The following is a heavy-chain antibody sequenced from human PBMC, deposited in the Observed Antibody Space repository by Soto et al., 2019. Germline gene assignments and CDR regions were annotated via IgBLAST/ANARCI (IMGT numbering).Heavy chain of an antibody. Sequence: TSETLSLTCAVYGGSFSGYYWSWIRQPPGKGLEWIGEINHSGSTNYNPSLKSRGTISVDTSKNQFSLKLSSVTAADTAVYYCATTPYGSGTNFDYWGQGTLVTVSS. CDR3: ATTPYGSGTNFDY. CDR2: INHSGST. D-gene: IGHD3-10*01. J-gene: IGHJ4*02. V-gene: IGHV4-34*01. CDR1: GGSFSGYY.